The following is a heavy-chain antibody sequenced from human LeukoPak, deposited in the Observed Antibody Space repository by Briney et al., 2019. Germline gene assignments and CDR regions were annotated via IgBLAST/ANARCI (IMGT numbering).Heavy chain of an antibody. J-gene: IGHJ5*02. CDR3: ARSAIEVQLWLRFFGWFDP. CDR1: GFTFSSYE. D-gene: IGHD5-18*01. Sequence: PGGSLRLSCAASGFTFSSYEMNWVRQAPGKGLEWVSYISSNGSTIYYADSVKGRFTISRDNPKKSLYLQMNSLRAEDTAVYYCARSAIEVQLWLRFFGWFDPWGQGTLVTVSS. V-gene: IGHV3-48*03. CDR2: ISSNGSTI.